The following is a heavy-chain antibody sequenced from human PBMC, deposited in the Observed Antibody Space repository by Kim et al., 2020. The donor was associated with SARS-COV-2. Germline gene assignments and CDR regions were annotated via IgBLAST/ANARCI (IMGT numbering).Heavy chain of an antibody. CDR2: IIPIFGTA. D-gene: IGHD6-13*01. J-gene: IGHJ6*02. CDR1: GGTFSSYA. V-gene: IGHV1-69*13. CDR3: ARPSSSSYTNPVNYYGMDV. Sequence: SVKVSCKASGGTFSSYAISWVRQAPGQGLEWMGGIIPIFGTANYAQKFQGRVTITADESTSTAYMELSSLRSEDTAVYYCARPSSSSYTNPVNYYGMDVWGQGTTVTVSS.